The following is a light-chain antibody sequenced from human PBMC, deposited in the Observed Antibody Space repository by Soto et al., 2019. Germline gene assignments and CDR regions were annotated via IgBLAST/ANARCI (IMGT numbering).Light chain of an antibody. CDR3: QQYNNWPTWT. CDR2: GAS. J-gene: IGKJ1*01. V-gene: IGKV3-15*01. Sequence: EIVMTQSPATLSVSPGERATLSCRASQSVSSNLAWYQQKPGQAPRLLIYGASTRATGIPARFSGSGSGTEFTLTISSLQSEDFAVYYSQQYNNWPTWTFGQGTKV. CDR1: QSVSSN.